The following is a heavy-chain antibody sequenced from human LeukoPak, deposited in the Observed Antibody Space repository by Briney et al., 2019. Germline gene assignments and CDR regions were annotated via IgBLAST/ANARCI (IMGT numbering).Heavy chain of an antibody. CDR3: AGIAWPKEDFDY. D-gene: IGHD2-21*01. CDR2: IYPGDTDT. CDR1: GYSVTSDW. Sequence: EPLQIPCKASGYSVTSDWIGWMRQMPGNPLEWMGIIYPGDTDTRYSPYFQVHVTIAAAKSISTAYLQWSSLTATDTAMYYCAGIAWPKEDFDYWGQGTLVTVSS. J-gene: IGHJ4*02. V-gene: IGHV5-51*01.